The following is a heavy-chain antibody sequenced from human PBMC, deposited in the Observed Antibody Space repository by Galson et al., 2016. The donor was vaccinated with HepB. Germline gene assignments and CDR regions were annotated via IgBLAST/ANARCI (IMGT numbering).Heavy chain of an antibody. J-gene: IGHJ3*02. CDR2: ISASGGNT. Sequence: SLRLSCAASGFPLRSYAMSWVCQAPGKGLEWVSAISASGGNTYYADSVMGRFTISRDNSKNTLYLQMNSLRAEDTAIYYYAKDIPPRGHDAFDIWGRGTMVTVSS. D-gene: IGHD2-21*01. V-gene: IGHV3-23*01. CDR3: AKDIPPRGHDAFDI. CDR1: GFPLRSYA.